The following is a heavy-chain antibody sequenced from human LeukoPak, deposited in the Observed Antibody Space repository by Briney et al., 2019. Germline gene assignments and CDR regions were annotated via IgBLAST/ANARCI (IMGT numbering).Heavy chain of an antibody. CDR2: ISSSSSYR. D-gene: IGHD3-3*01. CDR3: ASDMAWSGYYGPTRPAFDI. Sequence: GGSLRLSCAASGFAFSSYSMNRVRQAPGQGLEWVSSISSSSSYRYYADSVKGRFTISRDNAKNSLYLQMNSLRAEDTAVYYSASDMAWSGYYGPTRPAFDIWGQGTMVTVSS. CDR1: GFAFSSYS. V-gene: IGHV3-21*01. J-gene: IGHJ3*02.